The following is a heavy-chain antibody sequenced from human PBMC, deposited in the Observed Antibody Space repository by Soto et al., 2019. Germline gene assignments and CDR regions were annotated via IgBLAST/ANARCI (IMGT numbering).Heavy chain of an antibody. V-gene: IGHV3-43*02. J-gene: IGHJ6*02. Sequence: PGGSLRLSCAASGFTFSSYAMSWVRQAPGKGLEWVSLISWDGGSTYYADSVKGRFTISRDNSKNSLYLQMNSLRTEDTALYYCAKDITGYYGMDVWGQGTTVTVSS. CDR1: GFTFSSYA. CDR2: ISWDGGST. D-gene: IGHD3-16*01. CDR3: AKDITGYYGMDV.